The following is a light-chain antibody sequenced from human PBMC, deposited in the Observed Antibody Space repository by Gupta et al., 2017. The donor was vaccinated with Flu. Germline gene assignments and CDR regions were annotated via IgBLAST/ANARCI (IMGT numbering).Light chain of an antibody. CDR3: QQYDNWPPWT. Sequence: ATLSVSPGERANLSCRASQRISSKVAWYQQKPGQAPRLLIYDAYTRPTGVPVRFSGGGSGTEFTLTINSLQSEDFAIYYCQQYDNWPPWTLGQGTKVEIK. J-gene: IGKJ1*01. CDR2: DAY. V-gene: IGKV3-15*01. CDR1: QRISSK.